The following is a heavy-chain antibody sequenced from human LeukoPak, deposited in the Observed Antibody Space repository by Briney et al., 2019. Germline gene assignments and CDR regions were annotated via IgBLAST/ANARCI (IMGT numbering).Heavy chain of an antibody. D-gene: IGHD2-21*02. CDR1: GGTFSSYA. CDR2: IIPIFGTA. Sequence: GASVKVSCKASGGTFSSYAISWVRQAPGQGLEWMGGIIPIFGTANYAQKFQGRVTITADKSTSTAYMELSSLRSEDTAVYYCARDRHIVVVTAIYGDGTVDAFDIWGQGTMVTVSS. V-gene: IGHV1-69*06. J-gene: IGHJ3*02. CDR3: ARDRHIVVVTAIYGDGTVDAFDI.